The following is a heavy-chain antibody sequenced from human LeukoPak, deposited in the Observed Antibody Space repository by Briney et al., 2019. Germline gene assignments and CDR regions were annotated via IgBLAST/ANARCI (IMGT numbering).Heavy chain of an antibody. J-gene: IGHJ4*02. CDR3: ARVWSHDYSDLYCDY. Sequence: SETLSLTCTVSGGSISSYYWSWIRQPPGKGLEWIGYIYYSGSTNYNPSLKSRVTISLHTSKNQFSLKLSSVTAADTAVYYCARVWSHDYSDLYCDYWGQGTLVTVSS. CDR2: IYYSGST. CDR1: GGSISSYY. D-gene: IGHD4-11*01. V-gene: IGHV4-59*01.